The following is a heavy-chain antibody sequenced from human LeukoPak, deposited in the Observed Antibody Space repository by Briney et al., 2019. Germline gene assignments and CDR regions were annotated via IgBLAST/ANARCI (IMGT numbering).Heavy chain of an antibody. CDR3: ARRAADDAFDL. V-gene: IGHV4-59*08. CDR1: GGFINSHY. CDR2: IYYIGST. J-gene: IGHJ3*01. Sequence: SETPSLTCTVSGGFINSHYWSWIRQPPGKGLEWIGYIYYIGSTNYNPSLTSRVAISLDRIKNQFSLKLTSVTAADTAVYYCARRAADDAFDLWGQGTLVTVSS.